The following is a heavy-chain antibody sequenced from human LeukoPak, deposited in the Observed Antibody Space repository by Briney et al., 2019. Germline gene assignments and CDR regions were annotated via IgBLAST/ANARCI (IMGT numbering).Heavy chain of an antibody. CDR3: ARVSISNYYDSSGLDY. D-gene: IGHD3-22*01. CDR1: GGSISSYY. CDR2: IYTSGST. V-gene: IGHV4-4*07. J-gene: IGHJ4*02. Sequence: PSETLSLTCTVSGGSISSYYWSWIRQPAGKGLEWIGRIYTSGSTNYNPSLKSRVTMSVDTSKNQFSLKLSSVTAADTAVYYCARVSISNYYDSSGLDYWGQGTLVTVSS.